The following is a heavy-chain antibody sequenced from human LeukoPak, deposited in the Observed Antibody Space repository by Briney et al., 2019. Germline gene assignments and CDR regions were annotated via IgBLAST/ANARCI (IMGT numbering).Heavy chain of an antibody. CDR2: IKLDGSEK. J-gene: IGHJ4*02. V-gene: IGHV3-7*03. D-gene: IGHD3-3*01. Sequence: GGSLRLSCVASGFTFGKYWMSWVRQAPGKGLEWVANIKLDGSEKNYVDSVKGRFTISRDNTKNSLYLQMNSLRAEDTAVFYCARDPYDTWSRRGNFDSWGQGTLVNVSS. CDR3: ARDPYDTWSRRGNFDS. CDR1: GFTFGKYW.